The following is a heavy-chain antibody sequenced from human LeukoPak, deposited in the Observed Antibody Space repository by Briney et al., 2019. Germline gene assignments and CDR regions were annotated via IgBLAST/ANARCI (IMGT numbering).Heavy chain of an antibody. Sequence: GGSLRLSCAASGFTFSSYGLNWVRQAPGKGLEWISYISSGSTTIYYADSVKGRFTISGDNAKNPLYLQMNSLRAEDTAVYYCARGRYCSSTGCYDAFDYWGQGTLVTVSS. CDR1: GFTFSSYG. J-gene: IGHJ4*02. D-gene: IGHD2-2*01. CDR2: ISSGSTTI. V-gene: IGHV3-48*01. CDR3: ARGRYCSSTGCYDAFDY.